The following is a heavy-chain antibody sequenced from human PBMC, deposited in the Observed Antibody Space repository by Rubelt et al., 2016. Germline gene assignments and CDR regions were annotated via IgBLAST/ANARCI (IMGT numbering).Heavy chain of an antibody. D-gene: IGHD6-6*01. CDR1: GGTFSSYG. Sequence: QVQLVQSGAEVKKPGSSVKVSCTASGGTFSSYGISWVRQAPGQWLECMGWISGYNGTTNSVQSLQGRITITTDTSTSTAYMELGNLRSDDTARYYCARASGDGSSSLDYWGRGTLVTVSS. J-gene: IGHJ4*02. CDR3: ARASGDGSSSLDY. CDR2: ISGYNGTT. V-gene: IGHV1-18*01.